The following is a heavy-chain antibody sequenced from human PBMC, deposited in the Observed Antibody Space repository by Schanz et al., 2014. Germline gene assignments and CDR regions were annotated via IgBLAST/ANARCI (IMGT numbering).Heavy chain of an antibody. Sequence: QVQMVESGGGVVQPGRSLRLSCAASGFAFSVYGMHWVRQAPGKGPEWVALISNDGSIKYYADSVEGRFTISRDNSRNTLYLQMNSLRTEDTAVYYCARDLEGYDGGGGGFDPWGQGTLVTVSS. V-gene: IGHV3-30*19. J-gene: IGHJ5*02. CDR2: ISNDGSIK. CDR3: ARDLEGYDGGGGGFDP. D-gene: IGHD2-21*01. CDR1: GFAFSVYG.